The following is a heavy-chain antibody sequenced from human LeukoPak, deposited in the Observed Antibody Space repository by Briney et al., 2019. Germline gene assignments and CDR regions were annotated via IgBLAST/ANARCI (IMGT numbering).Heavy chain of an antibody. Sequence: GGSLRLSCAASGFTFSSYSMNWVRQAPGKGLEWVSSISSSSSYIYYADSVKGRFTISRDNAKNSLYLQMNSLRAEDTAVYYCARGSTSSQTYYYYYMDVWGKGTTVTVSS. D-gene: IGHD2-2*01. CDR1: GFTFSSYS. J-gene: IGHJ6*03. V-gene: IGHV3-21*04. CDR3: ARGSTSSQTYYYYYMDV. CDR2: ISSSSSYI.